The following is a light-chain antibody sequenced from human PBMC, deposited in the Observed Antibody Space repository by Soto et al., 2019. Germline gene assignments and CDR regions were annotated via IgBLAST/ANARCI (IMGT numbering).Light chain of an antibody. CDR3: QHENRDAPWK. CDR1: QSISSW. V-gene: IGKV1-5*01. Sequence: DIQMTQSPYPLSASVGDRFTITCPASQSISSWVAWYQQKPGKAPKLLIYDASSLESGVPSRFSGSGSGTEFTLTISSLQPDDFATYYCQHENRDAPWKFGQGTK. CDR2: DAS. J-gene: IGKJ1*01.